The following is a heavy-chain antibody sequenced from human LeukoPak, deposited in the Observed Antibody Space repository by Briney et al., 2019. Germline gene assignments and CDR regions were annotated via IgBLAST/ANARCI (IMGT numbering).Heavy chain of an antibody. CDR2: INHSEST. D-gene: IGHD3-10*01. CDR1: GGSFSGYY. V-gene: IGHV4-34*01. J-gene: IGHJ3*02. CDR3: ARLIPSPNYGSGRHAFDI. Sequence: SETLSLTCAVYGGSFSGYYWSWIRQPPGKGLEWIGEINHSESTNYNPSLKSRVTISVDTSKNQFSLKLSSVTAADTAVYYCARLIPSPNYGSGRHAFDIWGQGTMVTVSS.